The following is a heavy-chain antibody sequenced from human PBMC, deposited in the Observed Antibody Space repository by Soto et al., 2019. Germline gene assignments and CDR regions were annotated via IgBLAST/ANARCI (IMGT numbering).Heavy chain of an antibody. CDR2: ISGSGGST. Sequence: PGGSLRLSCAASGFTFSSYAMSWVRQAPGKGLEWVSAISGSGGSTYYADSVKGRFTISRDNSKNTLYLQMNSLRAEDTAVYYCEKVKELLLWFGDLDVCGQGPTVTVSS. CDR3: EKVKELLLWFGDLDV. J-gene: IGHJ6*02. CDR1: GFTFSSYA. D-gene: IGHD3-10*01. V-gene: IGHV3-23*01.